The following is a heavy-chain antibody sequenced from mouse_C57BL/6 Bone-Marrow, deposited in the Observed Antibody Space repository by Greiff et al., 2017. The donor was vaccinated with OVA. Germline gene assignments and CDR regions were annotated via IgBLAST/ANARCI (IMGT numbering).Heavy chain of an antibody. CDR3: AREGITPWFAY. J-gene: IGHJ3*01. D-gene: IGHD2-4*01. CDR1: GYTFTSYR. CDR2: IDPSDSET. Sequence: VQLQQPGAELVRPGSSVKLSCKASGYTFTSYRMHWVKQRPIQGLEWIGNIDPSDSETHYNQKFKDKATLTVDKSSSTAYMQLSSLTSEDSAVYYCAREGITPWFAYWGQGTLVTVSA. V-gene: IGHV1-52*01.